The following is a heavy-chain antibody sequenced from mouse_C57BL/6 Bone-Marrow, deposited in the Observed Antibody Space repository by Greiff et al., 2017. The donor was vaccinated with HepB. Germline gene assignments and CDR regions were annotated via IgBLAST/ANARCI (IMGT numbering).Heavy chain of an antibody. CDR3: ARGFYYGSSYRYFDV. J-gene: IGHJ1*03. CDR2: ISSGSSTI. D-gene: IGHD1-1*01. CDR1: GFTFSDYG. V-gene: IGHV5-17*01. Sequence: EVMLVESGGGLVKPGGSLKLSCAASGFTFSDYGMHWVRQAPEKGLEWVAYISSGSSTIYYADTVKGRFTISRDNAKNTLFLQMTSLRSEDTAMYYCARGFYYGSSYRYFDVWGTGTTVTVSS.